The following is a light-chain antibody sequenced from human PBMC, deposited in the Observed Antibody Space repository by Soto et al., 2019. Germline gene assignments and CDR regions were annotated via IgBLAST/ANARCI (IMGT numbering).Light chain of an antibody. Sequence: QSVLTQPPSASGSPGQSVTISCTGTSSDVGGYTFVSWYQQHPGKAPKLIIYEVSERPSGVPNRFSGSKSGNTASLTVSGLQGDDEADYYCSSYAGSSTWVFGGGTKLTVL. CDR3: SSYAGSSTWV. V-gene: IGLV2-8*01. J-gene: IGLJ3*02. CDR2: EVS. CDR1: SSDVGGYTF.